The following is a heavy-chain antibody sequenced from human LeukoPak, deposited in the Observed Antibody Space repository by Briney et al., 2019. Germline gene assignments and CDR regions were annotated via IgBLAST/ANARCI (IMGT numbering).Heavy chain of an antibody. J-gene: IGHJ4*02. CDR3: AKGTAQWELYDY. D-gene: IGHD1-26*01. CDR2: IVESGGVT. Sequence: GGSLRLSCAASGFTFDNYAMSWVRQAPGKGLEWVSAIVESGGVTFYTDSVKCRFTVSRDNSKNTLYLQMNSLRAEDTALYYCAKGTAQWELYDYWGQGTLVTVSS. V-gene: IGHV3-23*01. CDR1: GFTFDNYA.